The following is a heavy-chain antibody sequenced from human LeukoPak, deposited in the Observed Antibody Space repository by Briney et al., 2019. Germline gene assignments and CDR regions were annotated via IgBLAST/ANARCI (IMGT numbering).Heavy chain of an antibody. CDR3: AKDNGPDYYDSSGYYDPYYMDV. CDR2: ISYDGSNK. V-gene: IGHV3-30*18. D-gene: IGHD3-22*01. CDR1: GFTFSSYG. J-gene: IGHJ6*03. Sequence: GRSLRLSCAASGFTFSSYGMHWVRQAPGKGLEWVAVISYDGSNKYYADSVKGRFTISRDNSKNTLFLQMNSLRADDTAVYYCAKDNGPDYYDSSGYYDPYYMDVWGKGTSVTVSS.